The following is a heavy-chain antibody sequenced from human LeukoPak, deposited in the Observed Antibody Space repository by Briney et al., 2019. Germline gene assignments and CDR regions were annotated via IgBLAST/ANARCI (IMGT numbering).Heavy chain of an antibody. J-gene: IGHJ4*02. D-gene: IGHD3-10*01. CDR3: ARGPHYYGSGNYYPFDY. CDR2: ISVYNGNT. CDR1: GYTFTTYG. Sequence: ASVKVSCKGSGYTFTTYGISWVRQAPGQGLEWMGWISVYNGNTNYAQKFQGRVTMTTDTSTNTTYMELRSLISDDTAVYYCARGPHYYGSGNYYPFDYWGQGTLVTVSS. V-gene: IGHV1-18*01.